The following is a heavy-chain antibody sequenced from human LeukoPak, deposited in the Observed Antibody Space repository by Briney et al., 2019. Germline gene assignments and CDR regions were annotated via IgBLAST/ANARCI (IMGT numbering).Heavy chain of an antibody. J-gene: IGHJ4*02. Sequence: GGSLRLSCEASGFTFSSFWMSWVRQAPGKGLEWVAKIIQDGSEKYYVDSVKGRFTISRDNSKNSLYLEMNSLRAEDTAVYYCARDSPGIMIFGVVTPNGGQGTLVTVSS. CDR1: GFTFSSFW. CDR3: ARDSPGIMIFGVVTPN. D-gene: IGHD3-3*01. CDR2: IIQDGSEK. V-gene: IGHV3-7*05.